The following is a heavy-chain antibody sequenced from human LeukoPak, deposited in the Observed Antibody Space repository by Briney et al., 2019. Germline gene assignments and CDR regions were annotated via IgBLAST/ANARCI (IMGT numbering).Heavy chain of an antibody. Sequence: KPSETLSLTCTVSGGSISSGSYYWSWIRQPPGKGLEWIGYIYYSGSTNYNPSLKSRVTISVDTSKNQFSLKLSSVTAADTAVYYCARGVDSFDYWGQGTLVTVSS. CDR3: ARGVDSFDY. V-gene: IGHV4-61*01. CDR2: IYYSGST. J-gene: IGHJ4*02. D-gene: IGHD3/OR15-3a*01. CDR1: GGSISSGSYY.